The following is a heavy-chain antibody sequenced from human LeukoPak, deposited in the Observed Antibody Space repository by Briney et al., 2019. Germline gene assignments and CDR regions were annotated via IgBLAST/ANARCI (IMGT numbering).Heavy chain of an antibody. Sequence: GGSLRLSCAASGFXFSSYGIHWVRQAPGKGLEWVAVTWYDGRNNYYAASVKGRFTISRDDSKTTVYLLMNSLRAEDTAVYYCAREVAPLYFHYGMDVWGEGITVTVSS. CDR1: GFXFSSYG. J-gene: IGHJ6*01. CDR2: TWYDGRNN. V-gene: IGHV3-33*01. CDR3: AREVAPLYFHYGMDV. D-gene: IGHD2-21*01.